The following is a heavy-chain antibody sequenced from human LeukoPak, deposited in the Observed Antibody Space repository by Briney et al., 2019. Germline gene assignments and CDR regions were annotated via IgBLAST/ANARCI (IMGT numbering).Heavy chain of an antibody. CDR2: IYTSGST. J-gene: IGHJ4*02. Sequence: KPSETLSLTCTVSRGSISTFYWSWIRQPAGKGLEWIGRIYTSGSTNYNPSLNSRVTMSIDTSKTQFSLSLSSVTAADTAVYYCARDRRGNSGVYYFDYWGQGTLVTVSS. V-gene: IGHV4-4*07. D-gene: IGHD1-26*01. CDR1: RGSISTFY. CDR3: ARDRRGNSGVYYFDY.